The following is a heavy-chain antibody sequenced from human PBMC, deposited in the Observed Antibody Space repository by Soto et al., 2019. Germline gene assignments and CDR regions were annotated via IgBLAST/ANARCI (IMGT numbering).Heavy chain of an antibody. CDR2: ISSSSSYI. CDR1: GFTFSSYS. V-gene: IGHV3-21*01. J-gene: IGHJ3*02. CDR3: AREDYGSGSYYAFDI. D-gene: IGHD3-10*01. Sequence: GESLKISCAASGFTFSSYSMNWVRQAPGKGLEWVSSISSSSSYIYYADSVKGRFTISRDNAKNSLYLQMNSLRAEDTAVYYCAREDYGSGSYYAFDIWGHGTMVTVSS.